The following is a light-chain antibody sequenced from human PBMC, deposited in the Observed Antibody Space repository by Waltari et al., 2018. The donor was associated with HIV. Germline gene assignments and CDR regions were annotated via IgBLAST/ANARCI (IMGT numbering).Light chain of an antibody. CDR1: ALPEKY. CDR3: YSTDSSGNHWL. J-gene: IGLJ3*02. V-gene: IGLV3-10*01. Sequence: SYELTQPPSVSVSPGQTARITCSGDALPEKYAFWYQQKSGQAPVLVIYEDGKRPSGIPGRVSGSSSGTLATLTISGAQVEDEADYYCYSTDSSGNHWLFGGGTKLTVL. CDR2: EDG.